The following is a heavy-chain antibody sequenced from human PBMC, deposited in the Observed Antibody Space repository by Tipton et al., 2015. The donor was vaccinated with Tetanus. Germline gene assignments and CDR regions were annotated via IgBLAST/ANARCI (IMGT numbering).Heavy chain of an antibody. CDR3: VTNWGSVNYGLDV. CDR1: GGSLSRYY. V-gene: IGHV4-34*01. J-gene: IGHJ6*02. Sequence: GLVKPSDTLSLTCAVYGGSLSRYYWTWIRQPPGKGLEWIGEVDDSGSTNYSPSLKSRVTISLDTSKNEFSLTLSSVTAADTAVYYCVTNWGSVNYGLDVWGQGTPVTVSS. CDR2: VDDSGST. D-gene: IGHD7-27*01.